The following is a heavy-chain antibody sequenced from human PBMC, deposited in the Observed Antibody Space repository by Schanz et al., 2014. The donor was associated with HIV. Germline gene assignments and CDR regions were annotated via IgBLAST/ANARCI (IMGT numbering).Heavy chain of an antibody. CDR3: ARDSGRGIY. CDR1: GYTFTSYG. V-gene: IGHV1-18*01. Sequence: QVQLMQSGAEVKEPGASVKVSCKASGYTFTSYGINWVRQAHGQGLEWMGWISAYNGNTNYAQKHQGRVAMTTDTSTATAYMDLRSLRSDDAAVYYCARDSGRGIYWGQGTLVTVSS. J-gene: IGHJ4*02. CDR2: ISAYNGNT. D-gene: IGHD3-16*01.